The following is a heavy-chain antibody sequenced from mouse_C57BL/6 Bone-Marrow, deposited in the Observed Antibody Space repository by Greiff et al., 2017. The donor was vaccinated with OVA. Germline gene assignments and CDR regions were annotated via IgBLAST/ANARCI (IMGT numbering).Heavy chain of an antibody. J-gene: IGHJ2*01. D-gene: IGHD1-1*01. Sequence: VQLQQPGAELVKPGASVKMSCKASGYTFTSYWITWVKQRPGQGLEWIGDIYPGSGSTNYNEKFKSKATLTVDTSSSTSYMQLSSLTSEDSAVYYCARPYYYGSSDSDYWGQGTTLTVSS. CDR2: IYPGSGST. CDR3: ARPYYYGSSDSDY. V-gene: IGHV1-55*01. CDR1: GYTFTSYW.